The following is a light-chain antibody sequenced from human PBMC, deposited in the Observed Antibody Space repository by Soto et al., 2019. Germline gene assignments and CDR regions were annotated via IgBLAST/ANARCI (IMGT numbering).Light chain of an antibody. CDR1: QTISRW. Sequence: DTQMTQSPSTLSASLGDRVTITCRASQTISRWLDWYQQKPGKAPKLLIYDASTLESGVPSRFSGSGSETEFTLTISSLQPDDFATYYCQQYTTYWTFGQGTKVDVK. CDR2: DAS. J-gene: IGKJ1*01. V-gene: IGKV1-5*01. CDR3: QQYTTYWT.